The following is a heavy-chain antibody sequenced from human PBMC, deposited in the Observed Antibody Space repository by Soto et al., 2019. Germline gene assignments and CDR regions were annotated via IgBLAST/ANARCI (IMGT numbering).Heavy chain of an antibody. CDR2: IYYSGST. CDR3: ARVGVWGSFRPADAFDI. D-gene: IGHD3-16*02. J-gene: IGHJ3*02. CDR1: GGSISSYY. Sequence: PSETLSLTCAVSGGSISSYYWSWIRKPPGKGLEWIGYIYYSGSTNYSPSLKGRVTISVDTSKNQFSLKLSSVTAADTAVYYCARVGVWGSFRPADAFDIWGQGTMVTVS. V-gene: IGHV4-59*01.